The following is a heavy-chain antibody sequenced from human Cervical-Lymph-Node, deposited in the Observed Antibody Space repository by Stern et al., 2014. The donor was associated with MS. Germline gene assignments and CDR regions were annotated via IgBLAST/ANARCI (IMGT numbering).Heavy chain of an antibody. Sequence: VQLVESGAEVKKPGSSVNVSCKASGGTFISSFVITWMRQAPGQRLEWMGRIIPILGLPNYAQKFQGRLTIAADTSTSTVYMYLTSLRSEDTAVYYCARGIVSNRAAATQHNLFDPWGQGTLVTVSS. CDR1: GGTFISSFV. J-gene: IGHJ5*02. V-gene: IGHV1-69*09. D-gene: IGHD2-15*01. CDR3: ARGIVSNRAAATQHNLFDP. CDR2: IIPILGLP.